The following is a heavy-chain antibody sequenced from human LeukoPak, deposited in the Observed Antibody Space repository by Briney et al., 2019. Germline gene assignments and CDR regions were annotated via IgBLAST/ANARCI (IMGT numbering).Heavy chain of an antibody. Sequence: ASVNVSCKASGYTFNLYPINWVRQAPGQGLEWMGRINTHNGSPTYAQGFTGRFVFSLDTSVSTAYLQISSLKAEDTAVYYCARDSETDYFDSSANIYGLDVWGQGATVTVSS. CDR2: INTHNGSP. CDR1: GYTFNLYP. CDR3: ARDSETDYFDSSANIYGLDV. J-gene: IGHJ6*02. D-gene: IGHD3-22*01. V-gene: IGHV7-4-1*02.